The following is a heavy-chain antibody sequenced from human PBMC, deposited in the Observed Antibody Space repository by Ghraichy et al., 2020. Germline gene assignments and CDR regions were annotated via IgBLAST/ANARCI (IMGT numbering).Heavy chain of an antibody. CDR3: ASLQAGDPFLPDY. J-gene: IGHJ4*02. CDR2: IYYSGST. V-gene: IGHV4-59*08. CDR1: GGSISSYY. Sequence: SETLSLTCTVSGGSISSYYWSWIRQPPGKGLEWIGYIYYSGSTNYNPSLKSRVTISVATSKNQFSLKLSSVTAADTAVYYCASLQAGDPFLPDYGGQGTLVTVSS. D-gene: IGHD7-27*01.